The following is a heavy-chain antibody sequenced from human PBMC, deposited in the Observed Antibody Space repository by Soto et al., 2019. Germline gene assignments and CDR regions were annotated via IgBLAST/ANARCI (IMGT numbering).Heavy chain of an antibody. D-gene: IGHD3-9*01. CDR1: GFTFSNFE. Sequence: LRLSCAAPGFTFSNFEMHWVRQAPGKGLEWVSYINTAGSTKYYAESVKGRFTISRDNARNSLFLQMNSLRAEDTAVYYCARAECSSPDCLTAYYSYGLDVWGQGSTVTVSS. V-gene: IGHV3-48*03. CDR2: INTAGSTK. J-gene: IGHJ6*02. CDR3: ARAECSSPDCLTAYYSYGLDV.